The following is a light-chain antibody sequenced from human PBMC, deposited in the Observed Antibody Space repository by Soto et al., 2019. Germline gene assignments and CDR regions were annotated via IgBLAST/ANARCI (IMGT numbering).Light chain of an antibody. CDR1: QSVSSNY. V-gene: IGKV3-20*01. CDR3: QQYGSSGT. Sequence: DIVLTQSPGTLSLSPGERATLSCRASQSVSSNYLAWYHQKPGQAPRLLISGASSRAADIPDRFSGSGSGTDFTLTINRLAPEDFAVYYCQQYGSSGTFGQGTKVDIK. J-gene: IGKJ1*01. CDR2: GAS.